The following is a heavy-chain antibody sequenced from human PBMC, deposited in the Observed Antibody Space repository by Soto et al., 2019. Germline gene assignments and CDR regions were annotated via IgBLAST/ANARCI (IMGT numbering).Heavy chain of an antibody. CDR1: GGSISSYY. D-gene: IGHD2-2*01. J-gene: IGHJ6*02. CDR3: ARGGPAATYRFYYYYGMDV. Sequence: SETLSLTCTVSGGSISSYYWSWIRQPPGKGLEWIGYIYYSGSTNYNPSLKSRVTISVDTSKNQFSLKLSSVTAADTAAYYCARGGPAATYRFYYYYGMDVWGQGTTVTVSS. V-gene: IGHV4-59*01. CDR2: IYYSGST.